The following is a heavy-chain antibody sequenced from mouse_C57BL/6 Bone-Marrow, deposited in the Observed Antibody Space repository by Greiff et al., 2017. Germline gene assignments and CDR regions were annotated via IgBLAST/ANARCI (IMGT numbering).Heavy chain of an antibody. CDR3: TAYYSNYYAMDY. V-gene: IGHV6-3*01. CDR2: IRLKSDNYAT. D-gene: IGHD2-5*01. Sequence: VQLVESGGGLVQPGGSMKLSCVASGFTFSNYWMNWVRQSPEKGLEWVAQIRLKSDNYATHYAESVKGRFTISRDDSKSSVYLQMNNLRAEDTGIYYCTAYYSNYYAMDYWGQGTSVTVSS. CDR1: GFTFSNYW. J-gene: IGHJ4*01.